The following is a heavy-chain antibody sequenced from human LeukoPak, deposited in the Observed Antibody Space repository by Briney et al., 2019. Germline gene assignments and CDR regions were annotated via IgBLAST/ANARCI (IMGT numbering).Heavy chain of an antibody. D-gene: IGHD4-17*01. CDR3: ERGRVATTSYGEYGFV. CDR2: ISSVVSNK. CDR1: EFSSSAYA. Sequence: SGGSLRLSCAPSEFSSSAYAMYWVRQAPDKGLEWVAVISSVVSNKHYADSVKGRSTISRDNSKDTLFLQMSSLRAEDTAVYYCERGRVATTSYGEYGFVWGQGALVTVSS. V-gene: IGHV3-30*04. J-gene: IGHJ4*02.